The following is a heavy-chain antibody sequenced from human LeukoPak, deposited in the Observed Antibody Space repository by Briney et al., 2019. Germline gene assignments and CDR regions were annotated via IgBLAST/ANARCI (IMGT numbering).Heavy chain of an antibody. D-gene: IGHD3-22*01. CDR3: ARHGSSGYRYYYYYMDV. Sequence: SQTLSLTCTVSGGSISSGGYYWSWIRQHPGKGLEWIGYIYYSGSTYYNPSLKSRVTISVGTSKNQFSLKLSSVTAADTAVYYCARHGSSGYRYYYYYMDVWGKGTTVTVSS. CDR2: IYYSGST. V-gene: IGHV4-31*03. CDR1: GGSISSGGYY. J-gene: IGHJ6*03.